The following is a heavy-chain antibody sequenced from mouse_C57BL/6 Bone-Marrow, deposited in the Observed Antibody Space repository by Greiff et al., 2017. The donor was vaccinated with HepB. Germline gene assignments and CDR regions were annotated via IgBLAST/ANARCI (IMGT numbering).Heavy chain of an antibody. CDR1: GYTFTSYW. CDR2: IYPGSGST. J-gene: IGHJ4*01. Sequence: QVQLQQPGAELVKPGASVKMSCKASGYTFTSYWITWVKQRPGQGLEWIGDIYPGSGSTNYNEKFKSKAILTVDTSSSTAYMQLSSLTSEDSAVYYCEREDYDGDYYAIDYWGQGTSITVSA. V-gene: IGHV1-55*01. CDR3: EREDYDGDYYAIDY. D-gene: IGHD2-4*01.